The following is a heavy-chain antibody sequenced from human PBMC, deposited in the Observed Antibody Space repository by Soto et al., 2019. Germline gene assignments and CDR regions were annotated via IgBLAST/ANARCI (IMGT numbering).Heavy chain of an antibody. CDR2: IYPGDSDT. CDR3: ARLPRITIFDDQYYYGMDV. V-gene: IGHV5-51*01. Sequence: GASLKISCKGSGYSFTSYWIGWVRQMPGKGLEWMGIIYPGDSDTRYSPSFQGQVTISADKSISTAYLQWSSLKASDTAMYYCARLPRITIFDDQYYYGMDVWGQGTTVTVSS. CDR1: GYSFTSYW. D-gene: IGHD3-3*01. J-gene: IGHJ6*02.